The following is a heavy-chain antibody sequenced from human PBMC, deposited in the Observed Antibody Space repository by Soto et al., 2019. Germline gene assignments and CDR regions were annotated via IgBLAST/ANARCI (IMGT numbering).Heavy chain of an antibody. CDR2: IYHSGST. V-gene: IGHV4-30-2*01. Sequence: SETLSLTCAVSGGSISSGGYSWSWIRQPPGKGLEWIGYIYHSGSTYYNPSLKSRVTISVDTSKNQFSLHLNSVTPEDTAVYYCARGDQAFEYWGQGTLVTVSS. CDR3: ARGDQAFEY. CDR1: GGSISSGGYS. D-gene: IGHD2-2*01. J-gene: IGHJ4*02.